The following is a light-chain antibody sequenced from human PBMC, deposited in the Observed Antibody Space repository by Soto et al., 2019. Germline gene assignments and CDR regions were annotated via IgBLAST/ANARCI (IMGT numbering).Light chain of an antibody. CDR1: QTISIW. J-gene: IGKJ1*01. Sequence: IQMTQAPSTLSGSVVYRVTITFRAMQTISIWLAWYQQKPGKAPKLLIYKASTLKSGVPSRFSGSGSGTEFTLTISSLQPDDFATYYCHHYNSYSEAFGQGTKV. CDR3: HHYNSYSEA. CDR2: KAS. V-gene: IGKV1-5*03.